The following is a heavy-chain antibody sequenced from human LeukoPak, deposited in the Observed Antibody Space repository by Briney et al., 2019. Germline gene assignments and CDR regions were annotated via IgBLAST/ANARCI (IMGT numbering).Heavy chain of an antibody. CDR3: ARNPRGIVTTNWFDP. CDR2: IYYSGST. D-gene: IGHD4-11*01. Sequence: SETLSLTCTVSGGSISSSSYYWGWIRQPPGKGLEWIGSIYYSGSTYYNPSLKSRVTISVDTSKNQFSLKLSSVTAADTAVYYCARNPRGIVTTNWFDPWGQGTLVTVSS. V-gene: IGHV4-39*07. CDR1: GGSISSSSYY. J-gene: IGHJ5*02.